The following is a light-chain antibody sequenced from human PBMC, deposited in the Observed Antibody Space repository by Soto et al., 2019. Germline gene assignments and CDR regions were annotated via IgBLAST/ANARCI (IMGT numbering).Light chain of an antibody. CDR1: QISSPDY. CDR3: KQSGTSTGT. J-gene: IGKJ1*01. CDR2: GAS. Sequence: EIVLTQSPGTLSFSPGQRATLSCRARQISSPDYIAWCRQKPGQALRLLIYGASTRAPGSPDRFSDSGYGTDFTLTISRLEAEDFAVYYRKQSGTSTGTFGRGSKVVI. V-gene: IGKV3-20*01.